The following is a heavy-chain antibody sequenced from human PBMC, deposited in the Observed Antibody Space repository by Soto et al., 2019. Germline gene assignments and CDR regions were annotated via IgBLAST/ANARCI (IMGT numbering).Heavy chain of an antibody. Sequence: QVQLVESGGGVVQPGRALRLSCAASGCAFSSYGMHWVRQAPGKGLEWVAVISYDGSNKYYADSVKGRFTISRDNSKNTLYLQMNSLRAEDTAVYYCAKGNHVLGFDYWGQGTLVTVSS. J-gene: IGHJ4*02. CDR2: ISYDGSNK. V-gene: IGHV3-30*18. D-gene: IGHD3-16*01. CDR3: AKGNHVLGFDY. CDR1: GCAFSSYG.